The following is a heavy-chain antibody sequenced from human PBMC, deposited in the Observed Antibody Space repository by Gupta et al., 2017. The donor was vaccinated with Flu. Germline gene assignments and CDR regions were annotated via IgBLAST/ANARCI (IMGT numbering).Heavy chain of an antibody. Sequence: SIYGMHWVRQAPGKWLGWVAVMSFDGSNVFYGDSGKGRFTISRDNSKNTLYLQMNSLRVEDTAVYYCAKKGPWAVAAEIDYWVQGTTVPVSS. D-gene: IGHD6-19*01. V-gene: IGHV3-30*18. J-gene: IGHJ4*02. CDR1: SIYG. CDR2: MSFDGSNV. CDR3: AKKGPWAVAAEIDY.